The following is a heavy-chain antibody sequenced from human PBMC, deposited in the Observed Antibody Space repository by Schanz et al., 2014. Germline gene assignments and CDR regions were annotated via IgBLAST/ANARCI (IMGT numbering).Heavy chain of an antibody. V-gene: IGHV4-39*01. CDR1: GGSISSSSYY. Sequence: QLQLQESGPGLVKPSETLSLTCTVSGGSISSSSYYWGWIRQPPGKGLGWIGSIYYSGSTYYNPSLKSRLTISVDTPRTDFPQRLSSGSAADTAVYYCARHSGYYYYYGMDVWGQGTTVTVSS. J-gene: IGHJ6*02. CDR3: ARHSGYYYYYGMDV. CDR2: IYYSGST.